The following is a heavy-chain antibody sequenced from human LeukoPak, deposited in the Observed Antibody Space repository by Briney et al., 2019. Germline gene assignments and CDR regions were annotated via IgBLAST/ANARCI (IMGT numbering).Heavy chain of an antibody. Sequence: GGSLRLSCATSGFTFSNHAMHWVRQASGKGLEWVSAIGTAGDTFYPGSVKGRFTISRDNAKNSLYLQMNSLRAEDTAVYYCARDPTTRDIVVVPAHPWGQGTLVTVSS. CDR3: ARDPTTRDIVVVPAHP. CDR2: IGTAGDT. J-gene: IGHJ5*02. V-gene: IGHV3-13*01. D-gene: IGHD2-2*01. CDR1: GFTFSNHA.